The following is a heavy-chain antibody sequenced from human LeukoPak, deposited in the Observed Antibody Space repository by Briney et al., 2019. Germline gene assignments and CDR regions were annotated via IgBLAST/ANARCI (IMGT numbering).Heavy chain of an antibody. CDR3: ARSAGGWFGELY. CDR1: GGSISSSTYY. J-gene: IGHJ4*02. Sequence: PSETLSLTCTVSGGSISSSTYYWGWIRQPPGKGLEWIGSIFYIGSTYYNPSLKSRVTISVDTSKNHFSLKLTSVTAADTAVYYCARSAGGWFGELYWGQGTPVTVSS. D-gene: IGHD3-10*01. V-gene: IGHV4-39*02. CDR2: IFYIGST.